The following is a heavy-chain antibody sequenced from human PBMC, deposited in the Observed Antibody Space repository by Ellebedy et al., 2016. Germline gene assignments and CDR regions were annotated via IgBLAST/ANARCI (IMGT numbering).Heavy chain of an antibody. V-gene: IGHV3-9*01. CDR1: GFIFDDYA. CDR3: AKVETAIDAFDI. D-gene: IGHD1-1*01. J-gene: IGHJ3*02. Sequence: GGSLRLXXAASGFIFDDYAMHWVRQPPGKGLEWLSGITWNSGTKGYADSVRGRFTISRDNANNSLHLQMNSLGSDGTALYFCAKVETAIDAFDIWGEGTMVTVSS. CDR2: ITWNSGTK.